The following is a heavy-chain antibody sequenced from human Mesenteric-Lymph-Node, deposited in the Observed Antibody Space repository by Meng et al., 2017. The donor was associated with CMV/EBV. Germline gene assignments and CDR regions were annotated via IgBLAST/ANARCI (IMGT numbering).Heavy chain of an antibody. CDR1: GYGFTSDW. V-gene: IGHV5-51*01. CDR2: IYPGGSDT. J-gene: IGHJ4*02. Sequence: CGYGFTSDWIGWVRQMAGKGREWMGIIYPGGSDTRYSPSFQGQVTISADKSISTAYLQWSSLKASDTAMYYCASGGSGSYYDDLGYWGQGTLVTVSS. CDR3: ASGGSGSYYDDLGY. D-gene: IGHD3-10*01.